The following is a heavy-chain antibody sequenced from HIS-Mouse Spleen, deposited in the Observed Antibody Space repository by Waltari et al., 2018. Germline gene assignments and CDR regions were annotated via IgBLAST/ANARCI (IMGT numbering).Heavy chain of an antibody. V-gene: IGHV2-5*02. CDR2: IYWDDDM. CDR1: GFSLSTSGVG. Sequence: QITLKESGPTLVKPTQTLTLTCTFSGFSLSTSGVGVGWIRQPPGKALEWLALIYWDDDMRYSPSLKSRLTITKDTSKSQVVLTMTNMDPVDTATYYCAHREFQQLGRYFQHWGQGTLVTVSS. D-gene: IGHD6-13*01. CDR3: AHREFQQLGRYFQH. J-gene: IGHJ1*01.